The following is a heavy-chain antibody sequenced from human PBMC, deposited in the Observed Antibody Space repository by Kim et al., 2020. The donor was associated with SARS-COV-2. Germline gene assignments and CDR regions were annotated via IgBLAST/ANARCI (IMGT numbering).Heavy chain of an antibody. CDR3: ARGAD. Sequence: GGSLRLSCATSGFTFSRHWMSWVRQAPGKGLEWVANIKQDGSENNYVDSVRGRFTISRDNAKNSLYLQMNSLRAEDTAVYYCARGADWGQCTLVIVFS. CDR1: GFTFSRHW. V-gene: IGHV3-7*01. CDR2: IKQDGSEN. J-gene: IGHJ1*01.